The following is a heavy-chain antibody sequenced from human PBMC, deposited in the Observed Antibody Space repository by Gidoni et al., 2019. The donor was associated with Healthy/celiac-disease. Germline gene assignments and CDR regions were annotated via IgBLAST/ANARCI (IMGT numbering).Heavy chain of an antibody. Sequence: QVQLVQSGAEEKKPAASVKVSCKASGYTFTSYYMHWVRQAPGQGLEWMGIINPSGGSTSYEQKFQGSGTMTRDTSTGAVYMELGSVRSGDTAVYYFARGGDYTGGFDYWGQGTLVTVSS. J-gene: IGHJ4*02. CDR3: ARGGDYTGGFDY. CDR1: GYTFTSYY. D-gene: IGHD4-17*01. V-gene: IGHV1-46*03. CDR2: INPSGGST.